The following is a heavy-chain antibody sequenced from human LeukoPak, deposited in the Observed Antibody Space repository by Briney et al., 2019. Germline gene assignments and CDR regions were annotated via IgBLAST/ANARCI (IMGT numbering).Heavy chain of an antibody. CDR2: ISHSGST. D-gene: IGHD3-9*01. CDR3: ARDRNFVSYYYGMDV. J-gene: IGHJ6*02. CDR1: GASFSDYS. Sequence: SETLSLTCAVSGASFSDYSWNWIRQSPGKGLEWIGEISHSGSTNYNPSLKSRVTISVDTSKNQFSLKLSSVTAADTAVYYCARDRNFVSYYYGMDVWGQGTTVTVSS. V-gene: IGHV4-34*01.